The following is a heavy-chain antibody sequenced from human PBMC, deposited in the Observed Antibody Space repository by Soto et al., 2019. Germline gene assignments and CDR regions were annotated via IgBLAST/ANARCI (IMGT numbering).Heavy chain of an antibody. J-gene: IGHJ4*02. CDR1: GFTFSSYG. CDR3: AKVLYEQLSIMPFDY. V-gene: IGHV3-30*18. CDR2: ISYDGSNK. D-gene: IGHD6-6*01. Sequence: GGSLRLSCAASGFTFSSYGMHWVRQAPGKGLEWVAVISYDGSNKYYADSVKGRFTISRDNSKNTLYLQMNSLRAEDTAVYYCAKVLYEQLSIMPFDYWGQGTLVTVSS.